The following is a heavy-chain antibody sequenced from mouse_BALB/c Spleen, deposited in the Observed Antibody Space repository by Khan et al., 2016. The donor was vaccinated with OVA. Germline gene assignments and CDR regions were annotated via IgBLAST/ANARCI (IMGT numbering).Heavy chain of an antibody. CDR3: ARVGSSRPAWFAY. J-gene: IGHJ3*01. Sequence: EVQLQESGPGLVKPSQSLSLSCSVSAYSITSGYFWNWIRQFPGNKLEWMGYIRYDGNSNYNPSLKNRISITRDTSRNQFFLKLISVTPEDTATYSCARVGSSRPAWFAYWGQGTLVTVS. V-gene: IGHV3-6*02. CDR2: IRYDGNS. D-gene: IGHD3-1*01. CDR1: AYSITSGYF.